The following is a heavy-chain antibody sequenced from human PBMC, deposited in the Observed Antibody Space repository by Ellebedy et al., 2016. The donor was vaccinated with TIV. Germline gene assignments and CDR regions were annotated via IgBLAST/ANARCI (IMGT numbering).Heavy chain of an antibody. CDR3: LARISGSYPNDAFDI. V-gene: IGHV3-48*01. D-gene: IGHD1-26*01. CDR1: GFTFSSYS. CDR2: ISSSSSTI. Sequence: GGSLRLSCAASGFTFSSYSMNWVRQAPGKGLEWVSYISSSSSTIYYADSVKGRFTISRDNAKNSLYLQMNSLRAEDTAVYYCLARISGSYPNDAFDIWGQGTMVTVSS. J-gene: IGHJ3*02.